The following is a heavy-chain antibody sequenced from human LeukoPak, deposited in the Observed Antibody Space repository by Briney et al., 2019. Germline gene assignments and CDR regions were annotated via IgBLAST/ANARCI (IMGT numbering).Heavy chain of an antibody. CDR3: ARVQGYCSSTSCSLWDY. CDR1: GFTFSDYY. CDR2: ISSSSSYT. Sequence: PGGSLRLSCAASGFTFSDYYMSWIRQAPGKGLERVSYISSSSSYTNYADSVKGRFTISRDNAKNSLYLQMNSLRAEDTAVYYCARVQGYCSSTSCSLWDYWGQGTLVTVTS. J-gene: IGHJ4*02. D-gene: IGHD2-2*01. V-gene: IGHV3-11*06.